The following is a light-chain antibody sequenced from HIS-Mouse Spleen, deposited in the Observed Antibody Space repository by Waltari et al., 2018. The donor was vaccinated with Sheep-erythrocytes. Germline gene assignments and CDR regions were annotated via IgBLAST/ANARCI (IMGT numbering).Light chain of an antibody. CDR3: QQYYSTLT. CDR1: QSVLYSSNNKNY. Sequence: DIVMTQSPDSLAVSLGERATIHGKSSQSVLYSSNNKNYLAWYQQKPGKPPKLLIYWASTRESGVPDRFSGSGSGTDFTLTISSLQAEDVAVYYCQQYYSTLTFGGGTKVEIK. J-gene: IGKJ4*01. CDR2: WAS. V-gene: IGKV4-1*01.